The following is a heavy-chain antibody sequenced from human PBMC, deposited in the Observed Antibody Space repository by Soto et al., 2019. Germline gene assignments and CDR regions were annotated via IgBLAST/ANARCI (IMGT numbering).Heavy chain of an antibody. CDR1: GGTFSSYA. CDR2: IIPIFGTA. D-gene: IGHD2-21*02. J-gene: IGHJ6*02. V-gene: IGHV1-69*13. Sequence: SVKVSCKASGGTFSSYAISWVRQAPGQGLEWMGGIIPIFGTANYAQKFQGRVTITADESTSTAYMELSSLRSEDTAVHYCARVPYCGGDCYSGGMDVWGQGTTVTVSS. CDR3: ARVPYCGGDCYSGGMDV.